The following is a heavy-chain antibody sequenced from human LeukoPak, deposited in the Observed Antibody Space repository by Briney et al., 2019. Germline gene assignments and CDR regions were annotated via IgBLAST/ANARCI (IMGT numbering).Heavy chain of an antibody. CDR1: GYTFTSYF. D-gene: IGHD3-22*01. Sequence: ASVKVSCKASGYTFTSYFMHWVRQAPGQGPEWMGIINPRGGSTSYAQRFQGRVSMTRDTSTSTVYMELSSLRSEDTAVYYCARVITKYYDTGYDAFDIWGQGTVVTVSS. V-gene: IGHV1-46*01. CDR2: INPRGGST. J-gene: IGHJ3*02. CDR3: ARVITKYYDTGYDAFDI.